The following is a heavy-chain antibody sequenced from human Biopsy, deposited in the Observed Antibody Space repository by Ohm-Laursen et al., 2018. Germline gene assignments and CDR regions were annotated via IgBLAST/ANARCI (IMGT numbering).Heavy chain of an antibody. CDR3: ARDSGILNYGNFKYYHYYGMDV. Sequence: SDTLSLTCTVSGGSFTGHYWSWIRQPPGEGLEWIGHIYYSVMTNYNPSLQSRVSISVDTSRNQVSLTLSSVTAADTAVYYCARDSGILNYGNFKYYHYYGMDVWGQGTKVTVSS. V-gene: IGHV4-59*11. CDR1: GGSFTGHY. CDR2: IYYSVMT. D-gene: IGHD4-11*01. J-gene: IGHJ6*02.